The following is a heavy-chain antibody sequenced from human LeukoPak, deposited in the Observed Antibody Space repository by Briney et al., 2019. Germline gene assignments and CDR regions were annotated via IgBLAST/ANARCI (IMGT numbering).Heavy chain of an antibody. V-gene: IGHV4-31*03. J-gene: IGHJ5*02. CDR3: ARYCSSTFCRWFDP. D-gene: IGHD2-2*01. Sequence: SSETLSLTCTVSGDSISSGGYSWSWIRQHPGKGLEWIGYIYYSGSTYYNPSLKNRITLSVGTSKNQFSLNLSSVTAADTAVYYCARYCSSTFCRWFDPWGQGTLVTVSS. CDR2: IYYSGST. CDR1: GDSISSGGYS.